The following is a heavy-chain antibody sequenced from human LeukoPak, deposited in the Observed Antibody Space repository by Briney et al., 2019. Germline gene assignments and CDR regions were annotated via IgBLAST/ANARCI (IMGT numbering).Heavy chain of an antibody. J-gene: IGHJ4*02. CDR3: ARGGWYRDS. Sequence: SETLSLTCTVSGGSISSHYWSWIRQPPGEGLEWIGYIYYSGSTNYNPSLKSRVTISVDTSKNQFSLKLSSVTAADTTVYYCARGGWYRDSWGQGTLVTVSS. D-gene: IGHD6-19*01. CDR1: GGSISSHY. V-gene: IGHV4-59*11. CDR2: IYYSGST.